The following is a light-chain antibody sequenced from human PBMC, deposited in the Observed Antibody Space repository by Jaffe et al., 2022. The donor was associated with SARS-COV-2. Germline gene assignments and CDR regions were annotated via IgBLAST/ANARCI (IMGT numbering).Light chain of an antibody. CDR2: GAS. V-gene: IGKV3-15*01. Sequence: EVEMTQSPVTLSVSPGERVTLSCRASQSVSSNLAWYQQKPGQAPRLLIYGASTRATGIPARFSGSGSGTEFTLTISSLQSEDFAVYYCQHYNNWPPYTFGQGTKLDI. CDR1: QSVSSN. CDR3: QHYNNWPPYT. J-gene: IGKJ2*01.